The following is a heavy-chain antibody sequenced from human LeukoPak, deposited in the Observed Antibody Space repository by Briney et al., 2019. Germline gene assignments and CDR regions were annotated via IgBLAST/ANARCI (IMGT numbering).Heavy chain of an antibody. D-gene: IGHD2-15*01. CDR1: GGSISSGDYY. CDR2: IYYSAST. J-gene: IGHJ4*02. CDR3: AREICGGGSCHVDY. Sequence: SEALSLTCTVSGGSISSGDYYWSWLRPPPGKGLEWIGYIYYSASTYYNPSLKSRVTISVDTSKNQFSLKLSSVTAADTAVYYCAREICGGGSCHVDYWGQGTLVTVSS. V-gene: IGHV4-30-4*08.